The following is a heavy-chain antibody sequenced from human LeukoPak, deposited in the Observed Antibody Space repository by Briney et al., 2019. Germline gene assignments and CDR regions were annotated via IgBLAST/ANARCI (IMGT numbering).Heavy chain of an antibody. Sequence: GGSLRLSCAASGFSFSSYYMSWVRQVPGKGLEWVALINPDGSERYYVDSVKGRFTISRDNSKNTLYLQMNSLRAEDTAVYYCARDLGVVAATQNFDYWGQGTLVTVSS. V-gene: IGHV3-7*01. CDR2: INPDGSER. CDR1: GFSFSSYY. J-gene: IGHJ4*02. D-gene: IGHD2-15*01. CDR3: ARDLGVVAATQNFDY.